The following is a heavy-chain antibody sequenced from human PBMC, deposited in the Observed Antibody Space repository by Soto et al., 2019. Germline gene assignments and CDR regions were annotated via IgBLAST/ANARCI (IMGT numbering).Heavy chain of an antibody. Sequence: QPQLQESGPGLVKPSETLSLTCTVSGASISTSKTYWGWIRQSPGKGLEWIGSIYYSGSTYYNPSLRSRLTIFVETSKNLFSLRLSSVTAADPAVYYCARHRKADTPMVHSDFDFWGQGALVTVSS. V-gene: IGHV4-39*01. J-gene: IGHJ4*02. CDR2: IYYSGST. CDR3: ARHRKADTPMVHSDFDF. CDR1: GASISTSKTY. D-gene: IGHD5-18*01.